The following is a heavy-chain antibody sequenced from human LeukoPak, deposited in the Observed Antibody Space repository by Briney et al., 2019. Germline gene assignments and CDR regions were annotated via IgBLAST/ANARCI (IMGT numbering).Heavy chain of an antibody. V-gene: IGHV3-23*01. Sequence: GGSLRLSCAASGFTFSSYAMSWVRQAPGKGLEWVSAISGSGGSTYYADSVKGRFTISRDNSKNTLYLQMNSLRAEDTAVYYCAKDRVDGDTPYYFDYWGQGTLVTVSS. J-gene: IGHJ4*02. CDR1: GFTFSSYA. CDR3: AKDRVDGDTPYYFDY. CDR2: ISGSGGST. D-gene: IGHD4-17*01.